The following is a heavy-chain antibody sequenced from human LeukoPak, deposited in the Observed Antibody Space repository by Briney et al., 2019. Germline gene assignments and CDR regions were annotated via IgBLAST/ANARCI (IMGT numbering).Heavy chain of an antibody. D-gene: IGHD6-13*01. Sequence: GGSLRLSCAASGFTFSSYWMHWVRQAPGKGLVWVSRINSDGSSTSYADSVKGRFTISRDNAENTLYLQMNSLRAEDTAVYYCARRDIAAAGTFDPWGQGTLVTVSS. J-gene: IGHJ5*02. CDR1: GFTFSSYW. CDR2: INSDGSST. CDR3: ARRDIAAAGTFDP. V-gene: IGHV3-74*01.